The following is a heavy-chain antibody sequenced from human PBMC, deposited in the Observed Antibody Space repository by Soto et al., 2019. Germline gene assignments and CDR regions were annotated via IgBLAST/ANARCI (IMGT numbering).Heavy chain of an antibody. J-gene: IGHJ4*02. D-gene: IGHD2-15*01. V-gene: IGHV3-74*01. CDR1: DFAFSSSW. Sequence: EVQLVESGGGLVQPGGSLRLSCVVSDFAFSSSWMHWVRQGPGKRLVWVSRMNSDGTFINYADSVKGRFITSRDNAKNMLYLQMNSLRAEDTGLYYCLTGWSEYWGQGTLVTVSS. CDR3: LTGWSEY. CDR2: MNSDGTFI.